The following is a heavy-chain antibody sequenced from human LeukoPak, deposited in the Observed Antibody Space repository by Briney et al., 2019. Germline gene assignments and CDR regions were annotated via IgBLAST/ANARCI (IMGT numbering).Heavy chain of an antibody. Sequence: GGSLRLSCAASGFTFSSYDMHWVRQATGKGLEWVSAIGTAGDTYYPGSVKGRFTISRENAKNSSYLQMNSLRAGDTAVYYCARARYYDSSGFDYWGQGTLVTVSS. CDR2: IGTAGDT. CDR3: ARARYYDSSGFDY. CDR1: GFTFSSYD. V-gene: IGHV3-13*01. J-gene: IGHJ4*02. D-gene: IGHD3-22*01.